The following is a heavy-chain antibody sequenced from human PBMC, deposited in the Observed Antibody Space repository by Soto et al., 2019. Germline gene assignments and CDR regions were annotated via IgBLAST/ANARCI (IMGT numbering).Heavy chain of an antibody. V-gene: IGHV3-21*01. CDR3: AREPPVNDYYYYGMDV. J-gene: IGHJ6*02. CDR2: ISSSSGYI. CDR1: GFTFSSSA. Sequence: GGSLRLSCAASGFTFSSSAMSWVRQAPGKGLEWVSSISSSSGYIYYADSVKGRFTTYRDNAKTSLYLQMNSLRAEDTAVYYCAREPPVNDYYYYGMDVWGQGTTVTVSS. D-gene: IGHD4-17*01.